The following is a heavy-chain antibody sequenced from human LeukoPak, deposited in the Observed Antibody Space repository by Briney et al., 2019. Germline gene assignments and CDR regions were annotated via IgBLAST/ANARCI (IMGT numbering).Heavy chain of an antibody. D-gene: IGHD2-8*02. CDR1: GGSISSSSYF. CDR2: MYPSGST. CDR3: ARHLTGSSFDY. Sequence: SETLSLTCTVSGGSISSSSYFWGWIRQPPGKGLEWIGSMYPSGSTYYNPSLKSRLTISVDTSKNQFSLKLSSVTAADTAVYYCARHLTGSSFDYWGQGTLVTVSS. J-gene: IGHJ4*02. V-gene: IGHV4-39*01.